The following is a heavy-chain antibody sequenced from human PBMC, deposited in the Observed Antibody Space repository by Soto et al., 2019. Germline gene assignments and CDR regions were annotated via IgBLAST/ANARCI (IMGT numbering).Heavy chain of an antibody. J-gene: IGHJ4*02. CDR1: GGTFSSYT. Sequence: SVKVSCKASGGTFSSYTISWVRQAPGQGLEWMGRIIPILGIANYAQKFQGRVTITADKSTSTAYMELSSLRSEDTAVYYCARDGTTIFGVVGGDYWGQGTLVTVSS. CDR3: ARDGTTIFGVVGGDY. CDR2: IIPILGIA. D-gene: IGHD3-3*01. V-gene: IGHV1-69*04.